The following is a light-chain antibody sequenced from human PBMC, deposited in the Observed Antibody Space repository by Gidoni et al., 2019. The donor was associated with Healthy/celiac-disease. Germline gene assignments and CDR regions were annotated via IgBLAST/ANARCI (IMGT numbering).Light chain of an antibody. Sequence: DIQMTQSPSSLSASVGDRVTITCQASQDIRNYLNWYQQKPGKAPKLLIYDASNLETGVPSRFSGSGTGTDFTFTISSLQPEDIATYYCQQYDILPLTFXPXTKVDIK. V-gene: IGKV1-33*01. CDR1: QDIRNY. CDR3: QQYDILPLT. CDR2: DAS. J-gene: IGKJ3*01.